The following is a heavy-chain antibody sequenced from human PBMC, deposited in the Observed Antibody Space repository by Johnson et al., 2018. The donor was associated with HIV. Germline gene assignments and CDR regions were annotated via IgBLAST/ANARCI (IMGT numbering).Heavy chain of an antibody. V-gene: IGHV3-30-3*01. Sequence: QVQLVDSGGGVVQPGRSLRLSCAAPGITFSDYAMHWVRQAPVKGLEWVAVISYDGITKYYADSVKGRFTISRDNSKNTLYLQMNSLRAEDTAVYYCARDNGAVAGPEGAFDIWGQGTMVTVSS. CDR1: GITFSDYA. CDR3: ARDNGAVAGPEGAFDI. CDR2: ISYDGITK. D-gene: IGHD6-19*01. J-gene: IGHJ3*02.